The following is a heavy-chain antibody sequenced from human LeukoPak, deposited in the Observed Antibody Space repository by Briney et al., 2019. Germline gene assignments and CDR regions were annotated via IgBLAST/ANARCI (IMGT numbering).Heavy chain of an antibody. D-gene: IGHD2-15*01. V-gene: IGHV3-23*01. CDR1: GFTFSSYA. CDR2: ISGSGDST. J-gene: IGHJ6*02. Sequence: PGGSLRLSCAASGFTFSSYAMSWVRQAPGKGLEWVSAISGSGDSTYYADSVRGRFTISRDNSKNTLYLHMSSLRAEDTAAYYCAKECSGGSCYSAGQSYYYGMDVWGQGTTVTVSS. CDR3: AKECSGGSCYSAGQSYYYGMDV.